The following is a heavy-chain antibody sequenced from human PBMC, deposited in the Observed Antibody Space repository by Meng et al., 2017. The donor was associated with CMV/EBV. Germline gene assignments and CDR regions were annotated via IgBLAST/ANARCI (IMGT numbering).Heavy chain of an antibody. Sequence: SLGGYYWSWIRQPPGKGLEWIGEINHSGSTNYNPSLKSRVTIAVDTSKNQFSLKLSSVTAADTAVYYCARGRYCSSTSCPRGYFDLWGRGTLVTVSS. J-gene: IGHJ2*01. CDR1: SLGGYY. CDR2: INHSGST. CDR3: ARGRYCSSTSCPRGYFDL. D-gene: IGHD2-2*01. V-gene: IGHV4-34*01.